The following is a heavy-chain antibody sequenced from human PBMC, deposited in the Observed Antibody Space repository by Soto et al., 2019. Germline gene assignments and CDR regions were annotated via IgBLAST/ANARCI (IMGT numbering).Heavy chain of an antibody. J-gene: IGHJ6*02. CDR2: FDGVGDRT. CDR1: GFTFRTFV. V-gene: IGHV3-23*01. Sequence: EMQVLESGGGLVKPGGSLRLSCEVSGFTFRTFVVSWVRQAPGKGLEWVSSFDGVGDRTYYADSVKGRFTMFRDNSRNWLFLQMNSLRGEDTAVYYCAKDLEWVAPGGHYYYHGLDVWGQGTTVTVSS. D-gene: IGHD3-3*01. CDR3: AKDLEWVAPGGHYYYHGLDV.